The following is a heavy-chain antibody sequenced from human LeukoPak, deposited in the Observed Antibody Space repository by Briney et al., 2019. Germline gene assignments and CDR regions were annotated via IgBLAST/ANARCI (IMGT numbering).Heavy chain of an antibody. CDR3: ARASGADEMYNWFDP. CDR2: IYHSGSS. Sequence: SQTLSLTCAVSGVSISSGGYYWSWIRQPPGKGLEWIGYIYHSGSSYYNPSLKSRVTLSADRSKNQFSLKLTSVTAADTAVYYCARASGADEMYNWFDPWGQGTLVIVPS. D-gene: IGHD2-8*02. CDR1: GVSISSGGYY. V-gene: IGHV4-30-2*01. J-gene: IGHJ5*02.